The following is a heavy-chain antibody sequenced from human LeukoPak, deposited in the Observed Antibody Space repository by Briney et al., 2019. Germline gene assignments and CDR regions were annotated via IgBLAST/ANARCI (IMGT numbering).Heavy chain of an antibody. CDR2: ISGSGCAT. D-gene: IGHD3-22*01. J-gene: IGHJ4*02. Sequence: GGSLRLSCAASGFTFSTYAMHCVRQPPGKGLEWVSAISGSGCATYHADADSAKGRFIISRDNSKNTLYLQINSLRVEDTAVYYCAKDGYNYDSSGHFDYWGQGTLVTVSS. CDR1: GFTFSTYA. V-gene: IGHV3-23*01. CDR3: AKDGYNYDSSGHFDY.